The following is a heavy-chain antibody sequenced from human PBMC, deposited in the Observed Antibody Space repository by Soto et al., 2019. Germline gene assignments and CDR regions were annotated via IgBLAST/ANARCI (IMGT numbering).Heavy chain of an antibody. CDR1: GGTFSSYA. J-gene: IGHJ6*02. CDR3: ATRYSSGWYYYYGMDV. D-gene: IGHD6-19*01. CDR2: IIPIFGTA. V-gene: IGHV1-69*01. Sequence: QVQLVQSGAEVKKPGSSVKVSCKASGGTFSSYAISWVRRAPGQGLEWMGGIIPIFGTANDAQKFQGRVTITADESTSTAYMELSRLRSEDTAVYYCATRYSSGWYYYYGMDVWGQGTTVTVSS.